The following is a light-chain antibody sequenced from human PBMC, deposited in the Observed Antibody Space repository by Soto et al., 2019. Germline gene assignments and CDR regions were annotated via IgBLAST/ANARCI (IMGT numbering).Light chain of an antibody. CDR1: QGVRND. CDR2: AAS. J-gene: IGKJ1*01. Sequence: AIQLTQSPSSLTASVGDRVTTTCRANQGVRNDLAWYQQKPGTAPRLLIYAASTLQSGVSSRFRGGGSGTEFTLTINSLQPEDFATYYCLQDNTYPWTFGQGTKV. V-gene: IGKV1-6*01. CDR3: LQDNTYPWT.